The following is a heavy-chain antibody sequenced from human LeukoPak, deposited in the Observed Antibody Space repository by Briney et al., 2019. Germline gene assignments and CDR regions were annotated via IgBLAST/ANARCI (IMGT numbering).Heavy chain of an antibody. CDR3: AREPVPRTTIFGVVPTDYYYYGMDV. V-gene: IGHV1-2*02. CDR2: INPNSGGT. Sequence: ASVKVSCKASGYTFTGYYMHWVRQAPGQGLEWMGGINPNSGGTNYAQKFQGRVTMTRDTSISTAYMELSRLRSDDTAVYYCAREPVPRTTIFGVVPTDYYYYGMDVWGQGTTVTVSS. J-gene: IGHJ6*02. CDR1: GYTFTGYY. D-gene: IGHD3-3*01.